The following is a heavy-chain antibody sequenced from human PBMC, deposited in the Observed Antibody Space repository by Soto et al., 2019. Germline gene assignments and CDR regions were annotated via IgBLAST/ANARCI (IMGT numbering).Heavy chain of an antibody. D-gene: IGHD6-13*01. CDR1: GFTFSSYW. CDR2: INSDGSST. J-gene: IGHJ4*02. Sequence: EVQLVESGGGLVQPGGSLRLSCAASGFTFSSYWMHWVRQAPGKGLVWVSRINSDGSSTSYADSVKGRFTISRDNAKNTLYLQMNSLRAEDTALYYCVREGYRYSSSWYGGGYFDYWGQGTLVTVSS. CDR3: VREGYRYSSSWYGGGYFDY. V-gene: IGHV3-74*01.